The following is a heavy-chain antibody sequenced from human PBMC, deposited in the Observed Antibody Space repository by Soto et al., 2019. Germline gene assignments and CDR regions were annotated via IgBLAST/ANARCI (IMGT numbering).Heavy chain of an antibody. Sequence: GGSLRLSCAASGFTFSSYGMHWVRQAPGKGLEWVAVISYDGSNKYYADSVKGRFTISRDNSKNTLYLQMNSLRAEDTAVYYCAKDQKRGYSYASDDFDIWGQGTMVTVSS. CDR1: GFTFSSYG. CDR2: ISYDGSNK. D-gene: IGHD5-18*01. CDR3: AKDQKRGYSYASDDFDI. J-gene: IGHJ3*02. V-gene: IGHV3-30*18.